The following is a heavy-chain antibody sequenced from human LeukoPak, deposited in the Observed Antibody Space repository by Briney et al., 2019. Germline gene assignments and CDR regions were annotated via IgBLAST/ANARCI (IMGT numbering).Heavy chain of an antibody. CDR1: GFTFSSYG. J-gene: IGHJ4*02. D-gene: IGHD6-19*01. Sequence: GGSLRLSCAASGFTFSSYGMHWVRQVPGKGLEWVAVISYDGSNKYYADSVKGRFTISRDNSKNTLYLQMNSLRAEDTAVYYCAKTGKQPARYSSGWFFDYWGQGTLVTVSS. V-gene: IGHV3-30*18. CDR3: AKTGKQPARYSSGWFFDY. CDR2: ISYDGSNK.